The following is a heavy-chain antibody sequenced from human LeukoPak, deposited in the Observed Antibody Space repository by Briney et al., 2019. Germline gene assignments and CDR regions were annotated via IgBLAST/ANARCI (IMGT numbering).Heavy chain of an antibody. J-gene: IGHJ4*02. CDR3: ARASHYGSTRTVDY. CDR2: INPNTGYT. V-gene: IGHV1-2*02. CDR1: GYTFTSYG. D-gene: IGHD3-10*01. Sequence: ASVQVSCKASGYTFTSYGISWVRQAPGQGLEWMGWINPNTGYTHYSRSFEGRLTMTRDTSITTAYMELSRLTSDDTAVFYCARASHYGSTRTVDYWGQETLVSVSS.